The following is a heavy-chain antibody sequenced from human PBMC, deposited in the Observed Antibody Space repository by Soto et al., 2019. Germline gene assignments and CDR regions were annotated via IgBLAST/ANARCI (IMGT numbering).Heavy chain of an antibody. CDR3: ARDTHDDSSGFYYHDAFDV. CDR2: ISGSSSYI. CDR1: GFTFSSYS. D-gene: IGHD3-22*01. Sequence: EVQLVESGGGLVKPGGSLRLSCAASGFTFSSYSMNWVRQAPGKGLEWVSSISGSSSYIYYADSVKGRFTISRDNAKNSLYLQMNSLRAEDTAVYYCARDTHDDSSGFYYHDAFDVWGQGTMVTVSS. J-gene: IGHJ3*01. V-gene: IGHV3-21*01.